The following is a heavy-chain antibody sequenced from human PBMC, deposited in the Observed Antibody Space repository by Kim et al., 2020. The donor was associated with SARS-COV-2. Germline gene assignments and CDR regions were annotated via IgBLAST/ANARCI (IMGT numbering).Heavy chain of an antibody. D-gene: IGHD3-16*02. J-gene: IGHJ6*02. CDR3: ARDERRSVWGSYRHIPYGMDV. CDR1: GYTFTSYA. V-gene: IGHV1-3*01. CDR2: INAGNGNT. Sequence: ASVKVSCKASGYTFTSYAMHWGRQAPGQRLEWMGWINAGNGNTKYLQKFQGRVTITRDTSASTAYMELSSLRSEDTAVYYCARDERRSVWGSYRHIPYGMDVWGQGTTVTVSS.